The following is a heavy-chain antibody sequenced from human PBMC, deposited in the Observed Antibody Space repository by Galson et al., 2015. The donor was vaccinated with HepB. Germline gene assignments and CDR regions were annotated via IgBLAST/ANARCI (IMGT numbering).Heavy chain of an antibody. V-gene: IGHV1-24*01. J-gene: IGHJ6*02. D-gene: IGHD3-3*01. CDR3: ATVAHSTIFGVVIDPVPSPDYGMDV. Sequence: SVKVSCKVSGDTLTKLSIYWVRQAPGKGLQWMARFDPEDGEIYAQKFQGRVTMTEDTPTDTAYMELSSVRSEDTAVYYCATVAHSTIFGVVIDPVPSPDYGMDVWGQGTTVTVS. CDR2: FDPEDGEI. CDR1: GDTLTKLS.